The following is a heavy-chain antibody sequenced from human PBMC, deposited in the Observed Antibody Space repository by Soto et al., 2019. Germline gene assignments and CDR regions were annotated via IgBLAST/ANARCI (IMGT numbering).Heavy chain of an antibody. J-gene: IGHJ6*03. V-gene: IGHV3-74*01. CDR3: VRETRGFRDVDSEPHQYYYMDV. CDR2: IADDGSDT. Sequence: EVQLVESGGGLVQPGGSLRLTCAASGFTFSAHWMDWVRQAPGKGLVWVSRIADDGSDTAYADSVKGRFTLSRDNAKNTLSLQMNSLRAEDTGVYYCVRETRGFRDVDSEPHQYYYMDVWGKGTTVTVSS. CDR1: GFTFSAHW. D-gene: IGHD5-12*01.